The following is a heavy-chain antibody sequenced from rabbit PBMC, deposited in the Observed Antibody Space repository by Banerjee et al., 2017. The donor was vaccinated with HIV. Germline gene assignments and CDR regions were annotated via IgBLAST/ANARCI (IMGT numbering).Heavy chain of an antibody. CDR2: IYPDYGST. CDR1: GIDFSNYG. J-gene: IGHJ4*01. Sequence: QEQVVESGGGLVTLGGSLKLSCKASGIDFSNYGISWVRQVLGKGLEWIAFIYPDYGSTDFASWVNGRFTISLDKAHNTVFLQMTSLTAADTATYFCARGGVGDAGYAAMPLWGPGTLVTVS. V-gene: IGHV1S47*01. CDR3: ARGGVGDAGYAAMPL. D-gene: IGHD3-3*01.